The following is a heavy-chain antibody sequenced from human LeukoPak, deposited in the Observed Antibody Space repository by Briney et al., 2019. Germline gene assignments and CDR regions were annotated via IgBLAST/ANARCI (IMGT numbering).Heavy chain of an antibody. Sequence: SVKVSCKASAGTFGSGIINWVRQAPGQGLEWMGRIIPRVDITNYAQKFQDRVTITADRSTSTVYMELSTLRSDDTAVYYCATARMHDYWGQGTQVTVSS. D-gene: IGHD5-24*01. CDR1: AGTFGSGI. CDR3: ATARMHDY. V-gene: IGHV1-69*02. J-gene: IGHJ4*02. CDR2: IIPRVDIT.